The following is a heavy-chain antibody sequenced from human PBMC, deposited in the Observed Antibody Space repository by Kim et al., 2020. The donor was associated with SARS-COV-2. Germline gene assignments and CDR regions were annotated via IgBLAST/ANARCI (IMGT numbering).Heavy chain of an antibody. CDR1: GFTFSSYS. CDR2: ISSSGSTI. J-gene: IGHJ5*02. Sequence: GGSLRLSCVASGFTFSSYSMNWVRQAPGKGLEWLSYISSSGSTISYADSVKGRFTISRDNAKNSLYLQMNSLRDEDTAVYYCARDAGEDYDILTDYSDSDWFDPWGQGTLVTVSS. V-gene: IGHV3-48*02. CDR3: ARDAGEDYDILTDYSDSDWFDP. D-gene: IGHD3-9*01.